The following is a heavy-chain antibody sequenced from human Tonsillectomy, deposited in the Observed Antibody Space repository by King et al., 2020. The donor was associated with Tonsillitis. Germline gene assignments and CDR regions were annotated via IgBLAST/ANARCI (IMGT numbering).Heavy chain of an antibody. CDR1: GGSFSGYY. Sequence: VQLQQWGAGLLKPSETLSLTCAVSGGSFSGYYWSWIRQPPGKGLEWIGEINHSGSTNYNPSLKSRVTISVDTSKNQFSLKLSSVTAADTAVYYCARGRGLDYGGNALARYYYGMDVWGQGTTVTVSS. CDR3: ARGRGLDYGGNALARYYYGMDV. D-gene: IGHD4-23*01. CDR2: INHSGST. V-gene: IGHV4-34*01. J-gene: IGHJ6*02.